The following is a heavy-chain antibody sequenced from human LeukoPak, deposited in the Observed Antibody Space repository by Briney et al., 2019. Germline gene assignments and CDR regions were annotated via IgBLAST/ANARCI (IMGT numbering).Heavy chain of an antibody. CDR3: ARDQYYQLLL. CDR2: INGGGSSP. Sequence: AGGSLRLSCAGSGFSFRGYWIHWVRQAPGKGLVWVSRINGGGSSPTYADSVKGRFTISRDDAKNTVYLQMNNLRAEDTAVYYCARDQYYQLLLWGQGSLVTVSP. J-gene: IGHJ4*02. V-gene: IGHV3-74*03. D-gene: IGHD2-2*01. CDR1: GFSFRGYW.